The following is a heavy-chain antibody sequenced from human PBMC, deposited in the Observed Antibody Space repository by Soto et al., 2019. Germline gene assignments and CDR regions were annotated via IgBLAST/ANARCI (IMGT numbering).Heavy chain of an antibody. Sequence: EVHLVESGGGPVQAGGSLRLSCAASGLTLSNYWMQWVSQGPGKGLVWVAHINSDGITTKDAESVKGRFTISRDDAKNILYLQMNSRRHDGTAVYYCAKVKGGSGARGDPLDLWGQGILVTVSS. CDR2: INSDGITT. J-gene: IGHJ5*02. CDR3: AKVKGGSGARGDPLDL. V-gene: IGHV3-74*03. D-gene: IGHD2-15*01. CDR1: GLTLSNYW.